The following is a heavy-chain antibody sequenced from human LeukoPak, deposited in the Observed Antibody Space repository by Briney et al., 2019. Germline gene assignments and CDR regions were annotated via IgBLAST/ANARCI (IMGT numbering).Heavy chain of an antibody. Sequence: ASVKVSCKASGYTFTGYYMHWVRQAPGQGLEWMGWINPNSGGTNYAQKFQGRVTMTRDMSTSTVYMELSSLRSEDTAVYYCARDVGDTGGDFDYWGQGTLVTVSS. CDR2: INPNSGGT. V-gene: IGHV1-2*02. J-gene: IGHJ4*02. D-gene: IGHD5-18*01. CDR3: ARDVGDTGGDFDY. CDR1: GYTFTGYY.